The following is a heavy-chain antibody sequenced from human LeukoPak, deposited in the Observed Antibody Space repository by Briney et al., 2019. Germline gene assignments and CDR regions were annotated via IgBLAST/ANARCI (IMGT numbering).Heavy chain of an antibody. CDR3: ARLHYDILTGYYGGYMDV. CDR2: IYPGDSDT. D-gene: IGHD3-9*01. CDR1: GYSFSNYW. J-gene: IGHJ6*03. V-gene: IGHV5-51*01. Sequence: GESLKISCKGSGYSFSNYWIAWVRQMPGKGLEWMGIIYPGDSDTTYSPSFQGQVTISADKSISTAYLQWSSLNASDTAMYYCARLHYDILTGYYGGYMDVWGKGTTVTISS.